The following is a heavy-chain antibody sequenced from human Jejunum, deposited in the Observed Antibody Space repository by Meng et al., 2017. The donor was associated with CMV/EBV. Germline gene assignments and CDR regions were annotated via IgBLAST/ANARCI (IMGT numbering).Heavy chain of an antibody. CDR2: LYTGGSS. Sequence: SGFTVNSIYLGWGRQAPGKGLEWVSTLYTGGSSFYRDSVEGRFVISRDTSKNTLYLQMNSLRPEDTAIYYCAKGEGRPHYYFDYWGQGTLVTVSS. D-gene: IGHD1-26*01. V-gene: IGHV3-53*01. J-gene: IGHJ4*02. CDR3: AKGEGRPHYYFDY. CDR1: GFTVNSIY.